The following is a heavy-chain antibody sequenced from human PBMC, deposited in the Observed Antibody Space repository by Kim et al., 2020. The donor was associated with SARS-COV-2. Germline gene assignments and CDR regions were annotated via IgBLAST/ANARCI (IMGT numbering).Heavy chain of an antibody. V-gene: IGHV3-30*18. CDR3: AKEGVNYYDSSGYPDY. J-gene: IGHJ4*02. D-gene: IGHD3-22*01. CDR1: GFTFSSYG. Sequence: GGSLRLSCAASGFTFSSYGMHWVRQAPGKGLEWVAVISYDGSNKYYADSVKGRFTISRDNSKNTLYLQMNSLRAEDTAVYYCAKEGVNYYDSSGYPDYWGQGTLVTVSS. CDR2: ISYDGSNK.